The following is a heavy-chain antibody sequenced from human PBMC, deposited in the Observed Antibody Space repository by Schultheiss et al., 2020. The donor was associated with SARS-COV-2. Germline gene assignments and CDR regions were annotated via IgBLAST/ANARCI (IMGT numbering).Heavy chain of an antibody. CDR3: ARGRLTGETGYYGMDV. D-gene: IGHD1-14*01. Sequence: SETLSLTCAVYGGSFSGYYWSWIRQPPGKGLEWIGSIYHSGSTYYNPSLKSRVTISVDTSKNQSSLNLNSVTAADTAVYYCARGRLTGETGYYGMDVWGQGTTVTVSS. J-gene: IGHJ6*02. CDR1: GGSFSGYY. V-gene: IGHV4-34*01. CDR2: IYHSGST.